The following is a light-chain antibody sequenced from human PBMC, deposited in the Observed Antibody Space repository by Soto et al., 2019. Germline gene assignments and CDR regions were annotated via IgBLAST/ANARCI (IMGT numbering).Light chain of an antibody. V-gene: IGKV1-12*01. CDR1: PNIGKY. J-gene: IGKJ5*01. Sequence: IQMTQSPSSVSASVGDRVTITCRAGPNIGKYLAWYQQKPGKAPKLLIHSATILQGGVPSRFKCRGSGTEFSLTPNSLEAENSANHSFQKANSVPGAFGQGAPLEIK. CDR3: QKANSVPGA. CDR2: SAT.